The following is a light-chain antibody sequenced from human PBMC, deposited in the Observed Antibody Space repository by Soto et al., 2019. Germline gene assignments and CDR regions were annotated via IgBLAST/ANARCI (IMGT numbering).Light chain of an antibody. CDR2: DAS. V-gene: IGKV1-5*01. CDR3: QQYGGSPRT. Sequence: DIQMTQSPSTLSASVGGRVTITCRASQSISTWLAWYQQKPGKAPKLLIYDASSLESGVPSRFSGSGSGTDFTLTITRLEPEDFAVYYCQQYGGSPRTFGQGTKVDIK. J-gene: IGKJ1*01. CDR1: QSISTW.